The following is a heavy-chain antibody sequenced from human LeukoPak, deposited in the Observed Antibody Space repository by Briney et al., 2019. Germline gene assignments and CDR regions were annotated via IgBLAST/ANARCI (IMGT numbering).Heavy chain of an antibody. CDR1: GYTFHSYW. J-gene: IGHJ4*02. CDR2: IYPGDSDT. CDR3: AGHSGYCRGWSCYGDF. V-gene: IGHV5-51*01. D-gene: IGHD2-15*01. Sequence: GESLKISCKGSGYTFHSYWIAWVRQMPGKGLEWMGIIYPGDSDTRYSPSFQGQVTISADKSIRTAYLQWSSLKASDTAMYYCAGHSGYCRGWSCYGDFWGQGTLVTVSS.